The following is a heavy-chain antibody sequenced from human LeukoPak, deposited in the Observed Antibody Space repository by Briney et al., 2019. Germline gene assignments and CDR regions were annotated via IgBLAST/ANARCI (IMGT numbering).Heavy chain of an antibody. Sequence: PGGSLRLSCAASGFTFDDYAMHWVRQAPGKGLEWVSGISWNSGSIGYADSVKGRFTISRDNAKNSLYLQMNSLRAEDTALYYCAKDMAGQWLSRTPFDYWGQGTLVTVSS. J-gene: IGHJ4*02. CDR3: AKDMAGQWLSRTPFDY. CDR2: ISWNSGSI. CDR1: GFTFDDYA. V-gene: IGHV3-9*01. D-gene: IGHD6-19*01.